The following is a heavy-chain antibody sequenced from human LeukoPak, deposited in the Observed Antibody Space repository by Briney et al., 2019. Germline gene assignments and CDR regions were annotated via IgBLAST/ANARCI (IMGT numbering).Heavy chain of an antibody. CDR1: GFTFSSYW. D-gene: IGHD5-18*01. J-gene: IGHJ4*02. CDR3: ARRGYSYGLYYFDY. CDR2: IKQDGSEK. V-gene: IGHV3-7*04. Sequence: GGSLRLSCAASGFTFSSYWMSWVRQAPGKGLEWVANIKQDGSEKYYVDSVKGRFTNSRDNAKNSLYLQMNSLRAEDTAVYYCARRGYSYGLYYFDYWGQGTLVTVSS.